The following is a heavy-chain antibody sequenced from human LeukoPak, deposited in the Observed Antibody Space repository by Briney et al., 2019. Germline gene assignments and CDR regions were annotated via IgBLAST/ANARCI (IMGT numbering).Heavy chain of an antibody. V-gene: IGHV3-23*01. CDR3: AKASVEMAAIVAFDI. CDR1: GFTFSSYA. D-gene: IGHD5-24*01. Sequence: GGSLRLSCAASGFTFSSYAMSWVRQAPGKGLEWVSTISVSGDTTYYADSVKGRFTISRDNSKNTLYLQMNSLRAEDTAAYYCAKASVEMAAIVAFDIWGQGTMVTVSS. CDR2: ISVSGDTT. J-gene: IGHJ3*02.